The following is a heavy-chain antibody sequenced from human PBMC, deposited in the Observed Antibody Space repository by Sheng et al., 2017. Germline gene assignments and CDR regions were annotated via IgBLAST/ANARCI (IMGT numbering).Heavy chain of an antibody. CDR2: IIPIFGTA. V-gene: IGHV1-69*13. CDR3: ARFQGYYYGSGSYYYYYGMDV. J-gene: IGHJ6*02. D-gene: IGHD3-10*01. CDR1: GGTFSSYA. Sequence: QVQLVQSGAEVKKPGSSVKVSCKASGGTFSSYAISWVRQAPGQGLEWMGGIIPIFGTANYAQKFQGRVTITADESTSTAYMELSSLRSEDTAVYYCARFQGYYYGSGSYYYYYGMDVWAKGPRSPSP.